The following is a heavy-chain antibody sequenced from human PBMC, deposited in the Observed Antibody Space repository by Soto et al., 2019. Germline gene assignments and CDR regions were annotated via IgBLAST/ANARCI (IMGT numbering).Heavy chain of an antibody. Sequence: EVQLLESGGGLVQPGGSLRLSCAASGFTFSNYAMSWVRQAPGTGLEWVSGISGGGSSTYYADSVKGRFTISRDNSKNTLYLQMNSLRAEDTAVYYCAKDRGNWAFYSDYWGQGTLVTVSS. CDR1: GFTFSNYA. D-gene: IGHD7-27*01. J-gene: IGHJ4*02. V-gene: IGHV3-23*01. CDR3: AKDRGNWAFYSDY. CDR2: ISGGGSST.